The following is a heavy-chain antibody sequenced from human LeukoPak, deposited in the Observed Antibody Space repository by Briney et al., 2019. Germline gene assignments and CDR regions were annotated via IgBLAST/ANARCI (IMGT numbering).Heavy chain of an antibody. J-gene: IGHJ6*03. D-gene: IGHD4-17*01. CDR3: AKVATVTTYYYYYYMDV. CDR2: ISGSGTDT. CDR1: GFTFSSYA. V-gene: IGHV3-23*01. Sequence: PGGSLRLSCAASGFTFSSYAMSWVRQAPGKGLEWVSTISGSGTDTFYADSVKGRFTISRDNSKNTLYLQTSSLRAEDTAVYYCAKVATVTTYYYYYYMDVWGKGTTVTVSS.